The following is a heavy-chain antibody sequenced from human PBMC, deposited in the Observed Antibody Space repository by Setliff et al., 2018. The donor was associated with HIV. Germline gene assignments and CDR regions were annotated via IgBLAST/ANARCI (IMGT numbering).Heavy chain of an antibody. Sequence: GGSLRLSCAASGFTFSSYWMSWVRQAPGKGLEWVANIKQDGSEMYYVDSVKGRFTISRDNAKNSPFLQMKSLRAEGTGVYYCARDFYGSGSPPCGYWGQGTLVTVSS. J-gene: IGHJ4*02. V-gene: IGHV3-7*01. CDR2: IKQDGSEM. CDR3: ARDFYGSGSPPCGY. D-gene: IGHD3-10*01. CDR1: GFTFSSYW.